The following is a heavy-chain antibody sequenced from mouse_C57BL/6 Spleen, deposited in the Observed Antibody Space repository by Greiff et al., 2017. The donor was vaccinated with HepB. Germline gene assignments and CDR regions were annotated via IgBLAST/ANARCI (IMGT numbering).Heavy chain of an antibody. V-gene: IGHV5-17*01. Sequence: EVQVVESGGGLVKPGGSLKLSCAASGFTFSDYGMHWVRQAPEKGLEWVAYISSGSSTIYYADTVKGRFTISRDNAKNTLFLQMTSLRSEDTAMYYCATSSRGYWYFDVWGTGTTVTVSS. CDR2: ISSGSSTI. CDR3: ATSSRGYWYFDV. CDR1: GFTFSDYG. J-gene: IGHJ1*03.